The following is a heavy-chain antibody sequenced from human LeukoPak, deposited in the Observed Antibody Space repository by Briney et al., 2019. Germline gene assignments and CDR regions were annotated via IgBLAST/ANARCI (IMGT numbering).Heavy chain of an antibody. CDR3: ARGVPAAKSGYYFDY. Sequence: SETLSLTCTVSGGSISSYYWSWIRQPPGKGLEWIGYIYYSGSTNYNPSLKSRVTISVDTPKNQFSLKLSSVTAADTAVYYCARGVPAAKSGYYFDYWGQGTLVTVSS. CDR1: GGSISSYY. CDR2: IYYSGST. D-gene: IGHD2-2*01. J-gene: IGHJ4*02. V-gene: IGHV4-59*01.